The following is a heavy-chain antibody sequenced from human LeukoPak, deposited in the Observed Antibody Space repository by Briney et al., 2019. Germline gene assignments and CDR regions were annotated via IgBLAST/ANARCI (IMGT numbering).Heavy chain of an antibody. Sequence: SETLSLTCTVSGGSISSYYWSWIRQPPGKGLEWIGYIYSSGSTNYNPSLKSRVTISVDTSKNQFSLKLSSVTAADTAVYYCARLAYYDFWSGYYSGTILDPWGQGTLVTVSS. CDR3: ARLAYYDFWSGYYSGTILDP. CDR1: GGSISSYY. D-gene: IGHD3-3*01. CDR2: IYSSGST. V-gene: IGHV4-59*08. J-gene: IGHJ5*02.